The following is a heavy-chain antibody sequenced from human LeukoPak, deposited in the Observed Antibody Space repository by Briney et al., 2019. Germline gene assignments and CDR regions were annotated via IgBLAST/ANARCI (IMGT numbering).Heavy chain of an antibody. Sequence: SVKVSCKASGGTFSSYAISWVRQAPGQGLEWMGGIIPIFGTANYARKFQGRVTITADESTSTAYMELSSLRSEDTAVYYCARDLGHYSSGYYYRSHYFDYWGQGTLVTVSS. V-gene: IGHV1-69*13. J-gene: IGHJ4*02. CDR1: GGTFSSYA. CDR3: ARDLGHYSSGYYYRSHYFDY. CDR2: IIPIFGTA. D-gene: IGHD3-22*01.